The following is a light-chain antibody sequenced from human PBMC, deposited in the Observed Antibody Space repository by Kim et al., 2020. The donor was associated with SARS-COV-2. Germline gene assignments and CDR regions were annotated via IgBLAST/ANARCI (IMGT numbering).Light chain of an antibody. CDR1: QSVSSN. V-gene: IGKV3-15*01. Sequence: EIVMTQSPATLSVSPGERATLSCRASQSVSSNLAWYQQKPGQAPRLLIYGASTRATGIPARFSGSGSGTEFTLTISNLQSEDFAVYYCQQYNNWPPLTFGGGTKVEI. J-gene: IGKJ4*01. CDR2: GAS. CDR3: QQYNNWPPLT.